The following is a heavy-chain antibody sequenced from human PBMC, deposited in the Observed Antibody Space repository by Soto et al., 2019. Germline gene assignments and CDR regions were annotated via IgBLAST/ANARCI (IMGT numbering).Heavy chain of an antibody. CDR2: IYYSGST. Sequence: QVQLQESGPGLVKPSQTLSLTCTVSGGSISSGDYYWSWIRQPPGKGLEWIGYIYYSGSTYYNPALKCRVTISVDPSKNQFSLTLSSVTAADTAVYSCARSLAPQPLNPVDYWGQGTLVTVSS. V-gene: IGHV4-30-4*01. D-gene: IGHD3-10*01. CDR1: GGSISSGDYY. J-gene: IGHJ4*02. CDR3: ARSLAPQPLNPVDY.